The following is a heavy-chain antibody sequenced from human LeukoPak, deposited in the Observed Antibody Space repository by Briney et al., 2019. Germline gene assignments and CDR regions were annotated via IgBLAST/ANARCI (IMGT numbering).Heavy chain of an antibody. CDR2: IYSGGST. CDR3: AKALYTSWTFYAY. V-gene: IGHV3-53*01. Sequence: GGSLRLSCAASGFTVSSSYMSWVRQAPGKGLEWVSVIYSGGSTYYADSVKGRFTVSRDNSQNMLYLQMNSLRAEDTAVYYRAKALYTSWTFYAYWGQGTLVTVSS. CDR1: GFTVSSSY. D-gene: IGHD2-2*01. J-gene: IGHJ4*02.